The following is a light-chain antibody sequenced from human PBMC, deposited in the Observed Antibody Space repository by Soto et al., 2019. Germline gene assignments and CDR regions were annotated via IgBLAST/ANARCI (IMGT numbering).Light chain of an antibody. CDR2: DVS. Sequence: QSVLTQPASVSGSPVQSITISCTGTSSDVSGYNYVSWYQQHPGKAPKLMIYDVSNRPSGVSNRFSGSKSGNTASLTISGLQAEDEADYYCSSYTSSSTVVFGGGTKLTVL. J-gene: IGLJ2*01. CDR1: SSDVSGYNY. CDR3: SSYTSSSTVV. V-gene: IGLV2-14*01.